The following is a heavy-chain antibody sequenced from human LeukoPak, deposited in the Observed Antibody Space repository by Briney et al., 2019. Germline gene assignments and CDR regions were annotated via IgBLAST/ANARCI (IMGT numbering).Heavy chain of an antibody. CDR1: GFTFSSYW. CDR3: ARDLGSTSGTTPFDY. D-gene: IGHD2-2*01. CDR2: IKQDGSEK. V-gene: IGHV3-7*01. J-gene: IGHJ4*02. Sequence: GGSLRLSCAASGFTFSSYWMSWVRQAPGKGLEWVADIKQDGSEKYYVDSVKGRFTISRDNAKNSLYLQMNSLSAEDTAVYYCARDLGSTSGTTPFDYWGQGTLVTVSS.